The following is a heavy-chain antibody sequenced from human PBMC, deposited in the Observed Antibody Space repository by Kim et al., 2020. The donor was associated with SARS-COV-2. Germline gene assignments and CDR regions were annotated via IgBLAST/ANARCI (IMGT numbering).Heavy chain of an antibody. Sequence: ASVKVSCKASGYTFTSYDINWVRQATGQGLEWMGWMNPNSGNTDYAQKFQGRVTMTRNTSISTAYMELSSLRSEDTAVYYCARHRSSWPPPYYYGMDVWGQGTTVTVSS. CDR1: GYTFTSYD. V-gene: IGHV1-8*01. CDR3: ARHRSSWPPPYYYGMDV. J-gene: IGHJ6*02. CDR2: MNPNSGNT. D-gene: IGHD6-13*01.